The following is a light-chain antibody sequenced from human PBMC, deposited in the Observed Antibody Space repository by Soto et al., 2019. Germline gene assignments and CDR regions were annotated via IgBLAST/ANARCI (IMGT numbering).Light chain of an antibody. CDR2: GAF. CDR3: QQYGSSGT. V-gene: IGKV3-20*01. Sequence: IVLTQSPATLSLSPGERATLSCRASPSVTNYLAWYQQRPGQAPRLLIFGAFNRATGIPDRFSGSGSGTDFTLTISRLEPEDFAVYYCQQYGSSGTFGQGTKVEIK. J-gene: IGKJ1*01. CDR1: PSVTNY.